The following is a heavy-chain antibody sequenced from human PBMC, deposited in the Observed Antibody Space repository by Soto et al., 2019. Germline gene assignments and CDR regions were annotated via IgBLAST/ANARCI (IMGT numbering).Heavy chain of an antibody. J-gene: IGHJ4*02. CDR2: IFYSGST. CDR3: ASQGPAEYDSSGRLTNFDY. Sequence: QVQMQESGPGLVKASETLSLTCTVSGGSISSSRFYWGWIRQPPGKGLEWIGSIFYSGSTYYNPSLKGRLIISVDTSKNQFSLKLSSVTAADTAVYYCASQGPAEYDSSGRLTNFDYWGQGTLVTVSS. D-gene: IGHD3-22*01. V-gene: IGHV4-39*01. CDR1: GGSISSSRFY.